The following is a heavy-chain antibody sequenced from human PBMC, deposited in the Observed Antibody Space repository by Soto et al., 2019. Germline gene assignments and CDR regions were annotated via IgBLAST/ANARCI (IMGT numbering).Heavy chain of an antibody. CDR3: AISRYSYGFSTNQPFDY. J-gene: IGHJ4*02. Sequence: PGGSLRLSCAASGFTFSSYAMSRVRQAPGNGLEWVSAISGSGGSTYYADSVKGRLTISRDNYKNTLYLQMNSLRAEDTAVYYCAISRYSYGFSTNQPFDYWGQGTLVTVSS. V-gene: IGHV3-23*01. D-gene: IGHD5-18*01. CDR2: ISGSGGST. CDR1: GFTFSSYA.